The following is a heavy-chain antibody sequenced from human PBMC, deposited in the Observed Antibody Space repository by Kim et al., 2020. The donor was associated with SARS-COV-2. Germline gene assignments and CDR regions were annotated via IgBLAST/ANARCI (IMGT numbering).Heavy chain of an antibody. V-gene: IGHV1-18*01. Sequence: ASVKVSCRASGYTFAAYGISWVRQARGQGLEWMGGICAYNGMSDYGQTFHDRITMTTDISSSTAYLEVRRLRSDDTAIYYCARGGRGDHFYTGMDVWGQGTAVIV. D-gene: IGHD2-21*02. CDR2: ICAYNGMS. J-gene: IGHJ6*01. CDR3: ARGGRGDHFYTGMDV. CDR1: GYTFAAYG.